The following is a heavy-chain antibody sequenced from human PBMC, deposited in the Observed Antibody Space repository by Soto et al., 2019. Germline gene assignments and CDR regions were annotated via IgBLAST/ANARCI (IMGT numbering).Heavy chain of an antibody. CDR2: IYYSGST. CDR3: ASGSWIQTFDY. D-gene: IGHD5-18*01. V-gene: IGHV4-30-4*01. Sequence: QVQLQESGPGLVKPSQTLSLTCTVSGGSISSGDYYWRWISQPPGKGLEWIGYIYYSGSTYYNTSLKSRVTISVDTSKNQFSLKLSSVTAADTAVYYCASGSWIQTFDYWGQGTLVTVSS. J-gene: IGHJ4*02. CDR1: GGSISSGDYY.